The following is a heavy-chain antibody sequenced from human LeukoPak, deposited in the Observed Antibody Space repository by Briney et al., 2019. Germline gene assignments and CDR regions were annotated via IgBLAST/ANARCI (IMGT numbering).Heavy chain of an antibody. CDR2: ISSSGRTI. CDR1: GFTFSSYE. J-gene: IGHJ6*02. V-gene: IGHV3-48*03. D-gene: IGHD4-17*01. CDR3: ARESRDYGDYPPLPYGMDV. Sequence: GGSLRLSCAASGFTFSSYEMNWVRQAPGKGLEWVSYISSSGRTIYYADSVKGRFTISRDNAKNSLYLQMNSLRAEDTAVYYCARESRDYGDYPPLPYGMDVWGQGTTVTVSS.